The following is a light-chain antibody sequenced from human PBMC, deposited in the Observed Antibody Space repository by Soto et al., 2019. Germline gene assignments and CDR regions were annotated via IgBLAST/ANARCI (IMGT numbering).Light chain of an antibody. J-gene: IGLJ2*01. V-gene: IGLV2-23*01. CDR3: CSYAGISTYVV. CDR1: SSDVGSYNL. CDR2: EGS. Sequence: QSVLTQPASVSGSPGQSITISCTGTSSDVGSYNLVSWYQQHPGKAPKLMIYEGSKRPSGVSNRFSGSKSGNTASLTISGLQAEYEADYYCCSYAGISTYVVFGGGTKLTVL.